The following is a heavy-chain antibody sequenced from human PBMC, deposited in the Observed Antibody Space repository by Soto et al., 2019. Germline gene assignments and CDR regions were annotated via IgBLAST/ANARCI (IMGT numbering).Heavy chain of an antibody. CDR2: LSAYNGNT. J-gene: IGHJ5*02. CDR3: ARERPLRMSYCSSTICYTGTGLDP. D-gene: IGHD2-2*02. CDR1: GYTVSSYG. Sequence: GASVKVSCKASGYTVSSYGIIWEQQVPGQGLEWLGLLSAYNGNTTYAQKLQGRDVMTTDTTTSTPYKELRILTSDDTAVYNCARERPLRMSYCSSTICYTGTGLDPWSQGTLVTVSS. V-gene: IGHV1-18*01.